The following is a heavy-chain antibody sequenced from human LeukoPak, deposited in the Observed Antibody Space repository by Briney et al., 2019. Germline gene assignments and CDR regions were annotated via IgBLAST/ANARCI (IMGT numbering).Heavy chain of an antibody. CDR3: AKVDGWTRFDD. CDR2: IYSGGST. Sequence: PGGSLRLSCAASGFTVSSNYMSWVRQAPGKGLEWVSVIYSGGSTYYADSVKGRFTISRDNSKNTLYLQMNSLKADDTAVYYCAKVDGWTRFDDWGQGTLVSVSS. D-gene: IGHD6-19*01. CDR1: GFTVSSNY. V-gene: IGHV3-53*01. J-gene: IGHJ4*02.